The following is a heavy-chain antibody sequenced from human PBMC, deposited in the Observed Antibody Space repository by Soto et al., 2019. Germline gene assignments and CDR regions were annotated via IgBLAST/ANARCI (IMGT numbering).Heavy chain of an antibody. D-gene: IGHD4-17*01. J-gene: IGHJ5*02. CDR2: ISASSASI. V-gene: IGHV3-21*01. CDR1: GFTFETYG. CDR3: ARDWRDLGDFNWFDP. Sequence: GGSLILSCKASGFTFETYGMNWVRQAPGKGLEWVASISASSASIYYADSLGGRFTISRDNANNSVSLLMKRLRHEDTAMYYCARDWRDLGDFNWFDPWGQGTLVTVSS.